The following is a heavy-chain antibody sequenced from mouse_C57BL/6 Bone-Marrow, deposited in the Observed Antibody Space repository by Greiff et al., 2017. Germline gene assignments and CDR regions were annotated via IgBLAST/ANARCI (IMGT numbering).Heavy chain of an antibody. D-gene: IGHD4-1*01. V-gene: IGHV1-82*01. CDR2: IYPGDGDP. Sequence: VKLVESGPELVKPGASVKISCKASGYAFSSSWMNWVKQRPGKGLEWIGRIYPGDGDPNYNGKFKGKATLTADKSSSTAYMQLSSLTSEDSAVYFCARERTDWDEFAYWGQGTLVTVAA. CDR1: GYAFSSSW. CDR3: ARERTDWDEFAY. J-gene: IGHJ3*01.